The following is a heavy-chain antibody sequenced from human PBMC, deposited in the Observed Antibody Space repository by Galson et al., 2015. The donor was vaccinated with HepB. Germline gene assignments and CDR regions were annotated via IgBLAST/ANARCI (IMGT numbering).Heavy chain of an antibody. CDR3: ARVPTSGYYADY. CDR1: TFIFSTYS. J-gene: IGHJ4*02. D-gene: IGHD3-3*01. Sequence: SLRLSCAASTFIFSTYSMDWVRRAPGKGLEWVANIKQDGGEKYYVDSVKGRFTISRDNAKNSLYLQINSLRAEDTAVYYCARVPTSGYYADYWGQGTLVTVSS. V-gene: IGHV3-7*04. CDR2: IKQDGGEK.